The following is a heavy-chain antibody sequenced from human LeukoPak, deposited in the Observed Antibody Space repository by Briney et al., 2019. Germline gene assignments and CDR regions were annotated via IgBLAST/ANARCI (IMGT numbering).Heavy chain of an antibody. Sequence: ASVKVSCKASGYTFTSYGISWVRQAPGQGLEWMGWISAYNGNTNYAQKLQGRVTMTTDTSTSTAYMELRSLRSDDTAVYYCAREFFRATVTTHYYYGMDVWGQGTTVTVSS. J-gene: IGHJ6*02. CDR1: GYTFTSYG. V-gene: IGHV1-18*01. CDR3: AREFFRATVTTHYYYGMDV. CDR2: ISAYNGNT. D-gene: IGHD4-17*01.